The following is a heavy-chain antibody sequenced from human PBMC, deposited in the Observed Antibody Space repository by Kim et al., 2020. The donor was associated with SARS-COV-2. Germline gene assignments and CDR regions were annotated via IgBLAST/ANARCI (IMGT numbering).Heavy chain of an antibody. J-gene: IGHJ4*01. Sequence: GGSLRLSCAASGFTFSSYWMHWVRHAPGKGLEWVSTIKPDGSENYHVASMTGRTTISRDNAKKFLYLQMNSLTADATAAYYCARHLVSTTAYGPFDYWG. CDR2: IKPDGSEN. D-gene: IGHD1-26*01. CDR3: ARHLVSTTAYGPFDY. CDR1: GFTFSSYW. V-gene: IGHV3-7*02.